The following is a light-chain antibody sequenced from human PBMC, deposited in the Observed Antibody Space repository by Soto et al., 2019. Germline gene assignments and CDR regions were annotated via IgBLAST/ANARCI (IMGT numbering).Light chain of an antibody. Sequence: SVLTQPPSASGTPGQRVTISCSGSTSNIGANPVNWYQQLPGTAPKLLIYGSDRRPSGVPDRFSGSKSATSASLAISGLQSADEADYYCASWDDSQSGFGLFGGGTKLTVL. CDR3: ASWDDSQSGFGL. J-gene: IGLJ3*02. V-gene: IGLV1-44*01. CDR2: GSD. CDR1: TSNIGANP.